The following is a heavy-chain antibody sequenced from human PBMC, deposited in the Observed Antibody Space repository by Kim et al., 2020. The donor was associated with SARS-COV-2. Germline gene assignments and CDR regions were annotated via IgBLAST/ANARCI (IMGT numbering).Heavy chain of an antibody. CDR1: GYTFTGYY. D-gene: IGHD3-3*01. CDR2: INPNSGGT. V-gene: IGHV1-2*02. J-gene: IGHJ4*02. Sequence: ASVKVSCKASGYTFTGYYMHWVRQAPGQGLEWMGWINPNSGGTNYAQKFQGRVTMTRDTSISTAYMELSRLRSDDTAVYYCASAAHGRRYYDFWSGYDYWGQGTLVTVSS. CDR3: ASAAHGRRYYDFWSGYDY.